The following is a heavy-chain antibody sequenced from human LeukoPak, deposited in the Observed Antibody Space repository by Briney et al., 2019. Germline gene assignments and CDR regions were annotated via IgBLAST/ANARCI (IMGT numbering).Heavy chain of an antibody. CDR3: ARGGYSYGSRVYYYYYYMDV. CDR1: GYTFTSYD. D-gene: IGHD5-18*01. Sequence: ASVKVSCKASGYTFTSYDINWVRQATGQGLEWMGWMNPNSGITGYAQKFQGRVTMTRNTSISTAYMELSSLRSEDTAVYYCARGGYSYGSRVYYYYYYMDVWGKGTTVTVSS. V-gene: IGHV1-8*01. J-gene: IGHJ6*03. CDR2: MNPNSGIT.